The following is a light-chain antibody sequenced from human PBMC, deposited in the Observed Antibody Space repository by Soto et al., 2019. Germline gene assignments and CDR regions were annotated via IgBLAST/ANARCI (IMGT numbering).Light chain of an antibody. Sequence: PGDRATRSCRASESVSSNVAWYQQKPGQTPRLLIYGASTRATGIPDRFSGSGSGTDFTLSISRLEPEDFAMYYCQQYGSSLITFGQGTRLENK. J-gene: IGKJ5*01. V-gene: IGKV3-20*01. CDR3: QQYGSSLIT. CDR1: ESVSSN. CDR2: GAS.